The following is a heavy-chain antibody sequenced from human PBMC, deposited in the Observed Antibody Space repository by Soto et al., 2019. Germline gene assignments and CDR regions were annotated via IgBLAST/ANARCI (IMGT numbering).Heavy chain of an antibody. CDR1: GFTFSSYA. Sequence: EVQLLESGGGLVQPGGSLRLSCAASGFTFSSYAMSWVRQAPGKGLEWVSAISGSGGSTYYADSVKGRFTISRDNSKNTLYLQMISLRAEDTAVYYCEKATGTLGRADNWGQGTLVTVSS. V-gene: IGHV3-23*01. D-gene: IGHD1-1*01. CDR3: EKATGTLGRADN. CDR2: ISGSGGST. J-gene: IGHJ4*02.